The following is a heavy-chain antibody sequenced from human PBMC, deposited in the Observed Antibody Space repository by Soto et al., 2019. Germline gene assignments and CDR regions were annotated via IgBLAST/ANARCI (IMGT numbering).Heavy chain of an antibody. CDR3: ARGILYDDHYCDYHAV. Sequence: GASVKVSCKASGYTFTSYDINWVRQATGQGLEWMGWMNPNSGNTGYAQKFQGRVTMTRDTSISTAYMELSSLRSEDTAVYYCARGILYDDHYCDYHAVWGKGTTDTVSA. CDR2: MNPNSGNT. V-gene: IGHV1-8*01. D-gene: IGHD5-12*01. CDR1: GYTFTSYD. J-gene: IGHJ6*04.